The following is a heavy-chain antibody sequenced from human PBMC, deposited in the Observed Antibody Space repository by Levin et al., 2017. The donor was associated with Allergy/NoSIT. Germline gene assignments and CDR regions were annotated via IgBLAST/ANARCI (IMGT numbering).Heavy chain of an antibody. D-gene: IGHD6-13*01. V-gene: IGHV3-23*01. Sequence: GESLKISCAASGFTFSSYAMSWVRQAPGKGLEWVSAISGSGGSTYYADSVKGRFTISRDNSKNTLYLQMNSLRAEDTAVYYCAKATSIAAAGGDYWGQGTLVTVSS. CDR1: GFTFSSYA. CDR2: ISGSGGST. J-gene: IGHJ4*02. CDR3: AKATSIAAAGGDY.